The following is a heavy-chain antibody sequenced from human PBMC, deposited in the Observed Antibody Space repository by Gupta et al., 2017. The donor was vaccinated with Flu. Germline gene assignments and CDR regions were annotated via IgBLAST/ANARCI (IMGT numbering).Heavy chain of an antibody. D-gene: IGHD2-15*01. CDR2: IYWDDDK. CDR3: AHRRRCSSSSCFQWDH. CDR1: GFSLSTTGVG. V-gene: IGHV2-5*02. Sequence: QITLKESGPTLVKPTQTLTLTCTFSGFSLSTTGVGVGWIRQPPGKALEWLAFIYWDDDKRYSPSLKSRLTITKDTSKNQVVLTMTNMDPVDTGTYYCAHRRRCSSSSCFQWDHWGQGTLVTVSS. J-gene: IGHJ4*02.